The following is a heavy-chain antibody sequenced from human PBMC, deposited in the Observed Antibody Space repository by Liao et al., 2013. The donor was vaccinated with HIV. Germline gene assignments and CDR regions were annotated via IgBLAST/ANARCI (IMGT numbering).Heavy chain of an antibody. CDR1: GGSISSTSYC. J-gene: IGHJ3*02. CDR2: IYTSGTT. Sequence: QEQLQESGPGLVKPSQTLSLTCTVSGGSISSTSYCWSWIRQPAGKRLEWIGRIYTSGTTNYNPSLKSRVTIAVDTSKNQFSLRLSSVTAADTAIYFCARGRDVFDIWGQGTMVTVSS. V-gene: IGHV4-61*02. CDR3: ARGRDVFDI.